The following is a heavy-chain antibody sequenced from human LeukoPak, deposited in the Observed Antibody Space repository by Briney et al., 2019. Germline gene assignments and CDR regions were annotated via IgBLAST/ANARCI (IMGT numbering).Heavy chain of an antibody. CDR1: GFTFSSYS. Sequence: GGSLRLSCAASGFTFSSYSMNWVRQAPGKGLEWVSGINWNGGSTGYADSVKGRFTISRDNAKNSLYLQMNSLRAEDTALYYCARDGGDYSNLYYFDYWGQGTLVTVSS. CDR3: ARDGGDYSNLYYFDY. V-gene: IGHV3-20*04. D-gene: IGHD4-11*01. CDR2: INWNGGST. J-gene: IGHJ4*02.